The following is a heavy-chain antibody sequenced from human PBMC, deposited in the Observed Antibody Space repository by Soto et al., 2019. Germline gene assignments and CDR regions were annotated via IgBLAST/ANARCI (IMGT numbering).Heavy chain of an antibody. D-gene: IGHD3-22*01. Sequence: QVQMVQSGVEVKKPGASVKVSCKTSGYNFKNYVISWVRQAPGRGLEWMGQISDYNGNADYAQKLQGRVSMTAETSTNTAYMELRSLRSDDTAVYACACAPGSFYCFFDYWGQGTLVTVSS. V-gene: IGHV1-18*01. CDR1: GYNFKNYV. CDR3: ACAPGSFYCFFDY. J-gene: IGHJ4*02. CDR2: ISDYNGNA.